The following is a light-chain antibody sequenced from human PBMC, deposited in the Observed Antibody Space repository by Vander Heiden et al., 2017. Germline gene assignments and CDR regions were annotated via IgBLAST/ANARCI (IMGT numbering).Light chain of an antibody. Sequence: DIQMTQSPSSLSASVGDRVTITCRASQNITTYLNWYQHKPGKAPNLLIYAASSLQSGVPSRFSGGGSVTDFTLTINRLQPEDCATYYCQQSDNTPRTFGQGTKVEIK. CDR2: AAS. CDR3: QQSDNTPRT. V-gene: IGKV1-39*01. CDR1: QNITTY. J-gene: IGKJ1*01.